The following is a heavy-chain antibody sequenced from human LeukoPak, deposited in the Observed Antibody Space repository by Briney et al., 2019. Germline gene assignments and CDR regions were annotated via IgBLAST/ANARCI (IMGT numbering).Heavy chain of an antibody. V-gene: IGHV1-69*06. CDR1: GGTFSSYA. D-gene: IGHD2-2*01. CDR2: IIPIFGTA. CDR3: ATVRQLFLFDY. J-gene: IGHJ4*02. Sequence: ASVKVSCKASGGTFSSYAISWVRQAPGQGLEWMGGIIPIFGTANYAQKFQGRVTMAEDTSTDTAYMELSSLRSEDTAVYYCATVRQLFLFDYWGQGTLVTVSS.